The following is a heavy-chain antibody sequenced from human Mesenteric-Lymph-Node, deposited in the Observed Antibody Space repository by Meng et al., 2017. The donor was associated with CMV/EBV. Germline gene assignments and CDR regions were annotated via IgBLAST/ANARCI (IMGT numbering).Heavy chain of an antibody. Sequence: SETLSLTCSVSGYSISSDYYWGWIRQSPGKGLEWVGSIIHSGRTYYNPSLKSRVTTSLDTSKNQFSLKLSSVTAADTAVYYCARGSPYCSSTSCFNYFDYWGQGTLVTVSS. CDR2: IIHSGRT. V-gene: IGHV4-38-2*02. D-gene: IGHD2-2*01. CDR3: ARGSPYCSSTSCFNYFDY. J-gene: IGHJ4*02. CDR1: GYSISSDYY.